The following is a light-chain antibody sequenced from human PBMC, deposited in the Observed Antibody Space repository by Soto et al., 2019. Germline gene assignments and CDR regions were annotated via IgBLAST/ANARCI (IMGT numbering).Light chain of an antibody. CDR3: SSYTSSDTLV. CDR2: EVT. V-gene: IGLV2-14*01. Sequence: QSALTQPASVSGSPGQSITISCTGTSSDVGAYNYVSWYQQPPGEAPKLMIYEVTDRPSGVSNRFSGSKSGNTASLTISGLQDEDEADYYCSSYTSSDTLVFGTGTKVTVL. CDR1: SSDVGAYNY. J-gene: IGLJ1*01.